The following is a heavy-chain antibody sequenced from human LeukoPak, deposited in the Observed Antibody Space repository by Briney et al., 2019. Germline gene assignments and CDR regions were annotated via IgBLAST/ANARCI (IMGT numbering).Heavy chain of an antibody. CDR2: ISAYNGNT. V-gene: IGHV1-18*01. D-gene: IGHD3-9*01. Sequence: ASVKVSCKASGYTFTSYGISWVRRAPGQGLEWMGWISAYNGNTNYAQKLQGRVTMTTDTSTSTAYMELRSLRSDDTAVYYCARGEKVRYYDILTGYYSLVGFDPWGQGTLVTVSS. CDR3: ARGEKVRYYDILTGYYSLVGFDP. CDR1: GYTFTSYG. J-gene: IGHJ5*02.